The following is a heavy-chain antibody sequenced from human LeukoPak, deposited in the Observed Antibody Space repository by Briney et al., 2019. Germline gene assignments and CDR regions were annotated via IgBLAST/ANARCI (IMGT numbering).Heavy chain of an antibody. Sequence: SETLSLTCTVSGGSISSSSFYWGWIRQPPGKGLEWIGSIHYSESTYYNPSLMSQVTISVDTSKNQFSLKLSSVTAADTAVYYCAREPLWFGEFQFDYWGQGTLVTVSS. D-gene: IGHD3-10*01. CDR2: IHYSEST. J-gene: IGHJ4*02. CDR1: GGSISSSSFY. V-gene: IGHV4-39*07. CDR3: AREPLWFGEFQFDY.